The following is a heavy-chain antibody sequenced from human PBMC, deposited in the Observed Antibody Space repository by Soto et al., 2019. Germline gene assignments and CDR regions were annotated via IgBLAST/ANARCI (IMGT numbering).Heavy chain of an antibody. CDR2: ISYDGSNK. D-gene: IGHD4-17*01. V-gene: IGHV3-30-3*01. CDR1: GFTFSSYA. J-gene: IGHJ5*02. CDR3: ARARGNDYGDYGWFDP. Sequence: QVQLVESGGGVVQPGRSLRLSCAASGFTFSSYAMHWVRQAPGKGLEWVAVISYDGSNKYYADSVKGRFTISRDNSKNTLYLQMNSLRAEDTAVDYCARARGNDYGDYGWFDPWGQGTLVTVSS.